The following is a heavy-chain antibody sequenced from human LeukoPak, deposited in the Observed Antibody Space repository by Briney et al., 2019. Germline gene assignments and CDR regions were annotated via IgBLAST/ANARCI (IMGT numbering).Heavy chain of an antibody. J-gene: IGHJ4*02. CDR3: AKDTIVVVPAAILDY. CDR1: GFTFSSYG. Sequence: AGGSLRLSCAASGFTFSSYGMHWVRQAPGKGLEWAAFIRYDGSNKYYADSVKGRFTISRDNSKNTLYLQMNSLRAEDTAVYHCAKDTIVVVPAAILDYWGQGTLVTVSS. CDR2: IRYDGSNK. V-gene: IGHV3-30*02. D-gene: IGHD2-2*02.